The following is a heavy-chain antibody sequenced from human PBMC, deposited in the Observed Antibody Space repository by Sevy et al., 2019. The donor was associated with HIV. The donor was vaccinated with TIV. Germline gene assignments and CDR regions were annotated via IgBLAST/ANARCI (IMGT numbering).Heavy chain of an antibody. J-gene: IGHJ3*02. D-gene: IGHD2-21*01. CDR1: GFTFSNYS. Sequence: GGSLRLSCAASGFTFSNYSMTWVRQAPGKGLEWISYISSSSRTIYNADSVKGRFTISRDNAKNSRYLQMNSLRDEDTAVYYCARHVTNVVQRISTRAFDIWGQGTMVTVSS. CDR3: ARHVTNVVQRISTRAFDI. CDR2: ISSSSRTI. V-gene: IGHV3-48*02.